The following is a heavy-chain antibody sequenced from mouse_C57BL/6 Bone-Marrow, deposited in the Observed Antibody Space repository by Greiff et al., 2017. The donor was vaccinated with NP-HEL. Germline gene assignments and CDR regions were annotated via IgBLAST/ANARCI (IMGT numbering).Heavy chain of an antibody. V-gene: IGHV1-82*01. Sequence: VMLVESGPELVKPGASVKISCKASGYAFSSSWMNWVKQRPGKGLEWIGRIYPGDGDTNYNGKFKGKATLTADKSSSTAYMQLSSLTSEDSAVYFCARPYDYDGRGYYFDYWGQGTTLTVSS. J-gene: IGHJ2*01. D-gene: IGHD2-4*01. CDR2: IYPGDGDT. CDR1: GYAFSSSW. CDR3: ARPYDYDGRGYYFDY.